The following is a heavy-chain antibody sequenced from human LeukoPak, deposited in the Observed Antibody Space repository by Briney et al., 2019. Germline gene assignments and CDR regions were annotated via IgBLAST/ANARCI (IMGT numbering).Heavy chain of an antibody. CDR1: GYTFTGYY. CDR2: INPHSGGT. Sequence: ASVKVSCKASGYTFTGYYIHWVRQAPGQGLEWMGWINPHSGGTEYAQNFRGRVTMTRDTSISTAYMELSRLRFDDTAVYYCARGAKTYEYSSAWYGYWGQGTLVTVSS. J-gene: IGHJ4*02. D-gene: IGHD6-19*01. CDR3: ARGAKTYEYSSAWYGY. V-gene: IGHV1-2*02.